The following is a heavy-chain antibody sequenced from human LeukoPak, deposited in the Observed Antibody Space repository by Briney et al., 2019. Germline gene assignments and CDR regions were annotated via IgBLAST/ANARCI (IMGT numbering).Heavy chain of an antibody. CDR1: GFTFSYYS. Sequence: PGGSLRLSCAASGFTFSYYSMSWVRQAPGKGLEWVSGITGSAGSTHYADSVKGRFTISRDNTKNTLYLQMNSLRAEDTAVYYCARDKYYDSSGYAPIDYWGQGTLVTVSS. J-gene: IGHJ4*02. V-gene: IGHV3-23*01. CDR3: ARDKYYDSSGYAPIDY. D-gene: IGHD3-22*01. CDR2: ITGSAGST.